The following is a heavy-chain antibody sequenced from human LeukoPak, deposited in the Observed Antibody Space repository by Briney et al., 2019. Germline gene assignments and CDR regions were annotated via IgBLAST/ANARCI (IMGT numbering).Heavy chain of an antibody. CDR1: GFTFSSYW. Sequence: GGSLRLSCAAPGFTFSSYWMSWVRQAPGKGLEWVANIKQDGSEKYYVDSVKGRFTISRDNATNSLYLQMNGLRAEDTAVYYCARDFRGVNYYYYMDVWGKGTTVTVSS. V-gene: IGHV3-7*01. J-gene: IGHJ6*03. CDR3: ARDFRGVNYYYYMDV. D-gene: IGHD3-10*01. CDR2: IKQDGSEK.